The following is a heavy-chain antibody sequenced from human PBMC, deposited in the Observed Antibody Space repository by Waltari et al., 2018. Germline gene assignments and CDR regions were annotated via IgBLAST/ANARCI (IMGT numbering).Heavy chain of an antibody. J-gene: IGHJ4*02. V-gene: IGHV3-7*01. CDR1: GFASSTYW. CDR3: ARGRVDFAY. CDR2: VKEDGSEK. Sequence: EVQLVESGGNLVQPGGSVRLSCAASGFASSTYWMSWVRQAPGKGLEWVANVKEDGSEKYYVDSVKGRFTISRDNAKNSLYLQMNSLRAEDTAVYFCARGRVDFAYWGQGTLVTVSS.